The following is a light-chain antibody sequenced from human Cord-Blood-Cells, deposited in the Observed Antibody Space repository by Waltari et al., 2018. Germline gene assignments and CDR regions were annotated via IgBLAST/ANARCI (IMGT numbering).Light chain of an antibody. CDR1: QSVSSSY. CDR2: GAS. CDR3: QQYGSSPLT. J-gene: IGKJ4*01. V-gene: IGKV3-20*01. Sequence: ELVLPQSPGTLPLSPGERATLSCRASQSVSSSYLAWYQQKPGQAPRLLIYGASSRATGIPDRFSGSGSGTDFTLTISRLEPEDFAVYYCQQYGSSPLTFGGGTKVEIK.